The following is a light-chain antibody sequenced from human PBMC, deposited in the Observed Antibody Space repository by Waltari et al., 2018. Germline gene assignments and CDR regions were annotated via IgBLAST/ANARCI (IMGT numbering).Light chain of an antibody. V-gene: IGKV3-11*01. CDR3: QQRSNWPPSLT. CDR2: DAS. Sequence: EIVLTQSPATLSLSPGERATLPCRASQSVSSYLAWYQQKPGQAPRLLIYDASNRATGIPARFSGSGSGTDFTLTISSLEPEEFAVYYCQQRSNWPPSLTFGGGTKVEIK. J-gene: IGKJ4*01. CDR1: QSVSSY.